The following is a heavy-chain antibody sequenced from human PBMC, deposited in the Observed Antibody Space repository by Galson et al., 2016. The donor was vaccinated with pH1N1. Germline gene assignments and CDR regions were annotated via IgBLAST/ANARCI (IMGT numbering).Heavy chain of an antibody. Sequence: SVKVSCKASGFTFSNHGINWVRQAPGQGLEWMGWINTKTGNPTYAQGFTGRFVFSLDTFVSTAYLQINSLKADDTAVYYCARETPSPSPTVLRYFDWSRGLSAFDMWGRGTLVTVSS. CDR3: ARETPSPSPTVLRYFDWSRGLSAFDM. J-gene: IGHJ3*02. D-gene: IGHD3-9*01. CDR1: GFTFSNHG. V-gene: IGHV7-4-1*02. CDR2: INTKTGNP.